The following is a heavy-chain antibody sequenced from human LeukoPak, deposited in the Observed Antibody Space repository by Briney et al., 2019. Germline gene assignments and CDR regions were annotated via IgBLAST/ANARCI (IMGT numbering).Heavy chain of an antibody. Sequence: SETLSLICTVSGGSISSYYWSWIRQPAGKGLEWMGRIYTSGSTNYNPSLKSRVTMSVDTSKNQFSLKLSSVTAADTAVYYCARDGLLGYCSSTSCVTYGMDVWGQGTTVTVS. CDR1: GGSISSYY. V-gene: IGHV4-4*07. CDR3: ARDGLLGYCSSTSCVTYGMDV. D-gene: IGHD2-2*01. J-gene: IGHJ6*02. CDR2: IYTSGST.